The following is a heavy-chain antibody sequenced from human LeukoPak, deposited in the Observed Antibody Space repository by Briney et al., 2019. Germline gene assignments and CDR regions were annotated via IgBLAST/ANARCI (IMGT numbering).Heavy chain of an antibody. CDR3: ARDRYCSSTSCYFGPHDP. V-gene: IGHV1-69*05. CDR2: IIPIFGTA. D-gene: IGHD2-2*01. CDR1: GGTFSSYA. Sequence: SVKVSCKASGGTFSSYAISWVRQAPGQGLEWMGGIIPIFGTANYAQKSQGRVTITTDESTSTAYMELSSLRSEDTAVYYCARDRYCSSTSCYFGPHDPWGQGTLVTVSS. J-gene: IGHJ5*02.